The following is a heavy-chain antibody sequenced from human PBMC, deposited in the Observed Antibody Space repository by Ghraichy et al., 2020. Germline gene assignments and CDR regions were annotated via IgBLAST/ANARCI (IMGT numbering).Heavy chain of an antibody. V-gene: IGHV4-39*01. D-gene: IGHD6-13*01. Sequence: SETLSLTCAVSGGSFSSYTYIWACKRQPTGMEREWFGSIYNTENSYYNPSLKSRVTISADTSKNQFSLKLSSVTAADTAVYYCARPYSRSRNWFDPWGPGTLVTVSS. CDR1: GGSFSSYTYI. CDR2: IYNTENS. CDR3: ARPYSRSRNWFDP. J-gene: IGHJ5*02.